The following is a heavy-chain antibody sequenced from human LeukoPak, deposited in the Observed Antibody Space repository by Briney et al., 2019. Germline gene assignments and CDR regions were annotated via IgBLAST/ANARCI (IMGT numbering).Heavy chain of an antibody. Sequence: GGSLRLSCAASGFTFSSYGMSWVRQAPGKGLEWVSAISGSGGSTYYADSVKGRFTISRDNSKNTLYLQMNSLRAEDTAVYYCAKNQAVAPSRSFDYWGQGTLVTVSS. V-gene: IGHV3-23*01. CDR1: GFTFSSYG. J-gene: IGHJ4*02. CDR3: AKNQAVAPSRSFDY. CDR2: ISGSGGST. D-gene: IGHD6-19*01.